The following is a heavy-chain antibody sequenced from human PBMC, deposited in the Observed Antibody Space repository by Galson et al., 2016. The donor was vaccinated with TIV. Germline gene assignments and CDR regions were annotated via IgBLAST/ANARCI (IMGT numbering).Heavy chain of an antibody. CDR1: GFTFSTKS. V-gene: IGHV3-23*01. J-gene: IGHJ6*02. Sequence: SLRLSCAASGFTFSTKSMSWVRQAPGKGLEWVSAISGSGGTTYYADSVKGRFTISRDNSNNTLYIQMNSLRAEDRAVYYCAKGPGSYPYHYYGVDVWGQGTTVTV. CDR3: AKGPGSYPYHYYGVDV. CDR2: ISGSGGTT. D-gene: IGHD3-16*02.